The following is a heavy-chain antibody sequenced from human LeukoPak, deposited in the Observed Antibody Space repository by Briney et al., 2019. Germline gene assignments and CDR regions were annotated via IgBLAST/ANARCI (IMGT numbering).Heavy chain of an antibody. V-gene: IGHV3-53*01. J-gene: IGHJ4*02. D-gene: IGHD1-26*01. CDR3: ARMFGGNYYGYYFDY. CDR2: LYSGGMT. Sequence: GGSLRLSCAASGFTVNNYYMTWVRQAPGRGLECVSILYSGGMTYYADSVKGRFTISTDTSKNTVNLQMNSLRAEDTAIYYCARMFGGNYYGYYFDYWGQGSMLTVSS. CDR1: GFTVNNYY.